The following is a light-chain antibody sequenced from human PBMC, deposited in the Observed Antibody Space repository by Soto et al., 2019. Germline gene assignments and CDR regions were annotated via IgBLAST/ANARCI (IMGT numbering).Light chain of an antibody. J-gene: IGLJ2*01. Sequence: QSVLTQPPSVSAAPGQKVTISCSGSSSNIGNNYVSWYQQLPGTAPKLLIYDNNKRPSGIPDRFSGSKSGTSATLGITGLQTGDEADYYCGTWDSSLSADVVFGGGTKGDRP. CDR3: GTWDSSLSADVV. CDR1: SSNIGNNY. V-gene: IGLV1-51*01. CDR2: DNN.